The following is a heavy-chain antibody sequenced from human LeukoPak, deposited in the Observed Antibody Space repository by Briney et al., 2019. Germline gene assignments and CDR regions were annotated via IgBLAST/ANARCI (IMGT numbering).Heavy chain of an antibody. CDR2: ISAYNGYT. Sequence: GASVKVFCKTSGYTFTTYDINWVRQAPGQGLEWMGRISAYNGYTNYGQKFQGRVTMTTDTSTSTAYMELRSLRSDDTAVYYCARVGTGTRSFDSWGQGTLVTVSS. V-gene: IGHV1-18*01. CDR1: GYTFTTYD. CDR3: ARVGTGTRSFDS. D-gene: IGHD1/OR15-1a*01. J-gene: IGHJ4*02.